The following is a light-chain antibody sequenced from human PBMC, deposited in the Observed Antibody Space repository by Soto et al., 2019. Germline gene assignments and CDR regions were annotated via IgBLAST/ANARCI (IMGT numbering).Light chain of an antibody. CDR2: NTS. CDR1: QSINSKS. CDR3: QQFSSYPLT. Sequence: EIVLAQSPGTLSLSPGEGATVSCRVSQSINSKSLVWYRRKFGQAPRLLIYNTSSRAAGIPDRFSSSGSGTDFTLSISRLEPEDFAVYYCQQFSSYPLTFGGGTKVDIK. V-gene: IGKV3-20*01. J-gene: IGKJ4*01.